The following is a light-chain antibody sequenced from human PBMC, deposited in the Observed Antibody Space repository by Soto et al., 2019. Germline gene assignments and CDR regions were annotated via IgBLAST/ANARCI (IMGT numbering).Light chain of an antibody. CDR3: EKSYNSPPLT. CDR2: TAS. CDR1: QSIRSH. V-gene: IGKV1-39*01. Sequence: DIQMTQSPSSLSASIGDRVTITCRASQSIRSHLNLYQQKPGKAPKLLIYTASTLQSGAPPRFSGSGSGTDFTLTISSLQPEDSATYYCEKSYNSPPLTFGGGTKMEIK. J-gene: IGKJ4*01.